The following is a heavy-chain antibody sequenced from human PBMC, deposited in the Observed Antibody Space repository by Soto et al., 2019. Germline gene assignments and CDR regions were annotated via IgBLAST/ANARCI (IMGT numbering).Heavy chain of an antibody. Sequence: EVQLLESGGGLVQPGEFLRLSCVASGFTFSNYAMSWVRQAPGKGLEWVSDSVKGRFTISRDNSKNTLFLQMNSLRAGDTAVYYCAKDPQQWLTIFDYWGQGALVTVSS. V-gene: IGHV3-23*01. D-gene: IGHD6-19*01. CDR3: AKDPQQWLTIFDY. CDR1: GFTFSNYA. J-gene: IGHJ4*02.